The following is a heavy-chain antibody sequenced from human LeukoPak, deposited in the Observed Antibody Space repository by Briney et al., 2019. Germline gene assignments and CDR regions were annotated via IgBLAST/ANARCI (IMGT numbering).Heavy chain of an antibody. V-gene: IGHV3-7*01. CDR2: LKPDGSEK. CDR3: TKDGDGKVDPFDY. D-gene: IGHD2-21*01. CDR1: GFTFNAYY. J-gene: IGHJ4*02. Sequence: GGSLRLSCAASGFTFNAYYMSWVLHAPGKGLEWVASLKPDGSEKYYVDSVKGRFTISRDNAENSLYLQMNSLRAEDTAVYYCTKDGDGKVDPFDYWGQGTLVTVSS.